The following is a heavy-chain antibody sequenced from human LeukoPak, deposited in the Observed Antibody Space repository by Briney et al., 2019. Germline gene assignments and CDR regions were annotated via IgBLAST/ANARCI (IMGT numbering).Heavy chain of an antibody. J-gene: IGHJ4*02. CDR3: ATTLRGIAVAGLDY. CDR1: GFTFSSYA. CDR2: ISGSGGST. V-gene: IGHV3-23*01. Sequence: PGGSLRLSCAASGFTFSSYAMSWVRQAPGKGLEWVSAISGSGGSTYYADSVKGRFTISRDNSKNTLYLQMNSLRAEDTAVYYCATTLRGIAVAGLDYWGQGTLVTVSS. D-gene: IGHD6-19*01.